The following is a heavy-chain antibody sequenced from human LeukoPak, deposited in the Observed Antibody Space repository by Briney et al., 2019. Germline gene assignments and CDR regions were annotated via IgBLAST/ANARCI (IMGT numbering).Heavy chain of an antibody. CDR3: ARDPYYGAPDY. CDR2: IYYSGST. Sequence: SETLSLTCTVSGGSISSYYWSWIRQPPGKGLEWIGYIYYSGSTNYNPSLKSRVTISVDTSKNQFSLKLSSMTAADTAVYYCARDPYYGAPDYWGQGTLVTVSS. J-gene: IGHJ4*02. V-gene: IGHV4-59*01. CDR1: GGSISSYY. D-gene: IGHD4-17*01.